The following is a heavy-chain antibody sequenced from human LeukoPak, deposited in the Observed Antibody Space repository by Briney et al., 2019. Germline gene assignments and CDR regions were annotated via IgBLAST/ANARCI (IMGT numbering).Heavy chain of an antibody. CDR3: AREPGPYYYYDSSGYLIY. CDR1: GGTFSSYA. D-gene: IGHD3-22*01. J-gene: IGHJ4*02. V-gene: IGHV1-69*04. Sequence: GASVKVSCKASGGTFSSYANSWVRQAPGQGLEWMGRIIPILGIANYAQKFQGRVTITADKSTSTAYMELSSLRSEDTAVYYCAREPGPYYYYDSSGYLIYWGQGTLVTVSS. CDR2: IIPILGIA.